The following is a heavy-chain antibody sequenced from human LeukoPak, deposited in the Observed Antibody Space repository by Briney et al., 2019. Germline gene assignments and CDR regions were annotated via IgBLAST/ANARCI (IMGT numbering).Heavy chain of an antibody. V-gene: IGHV3-23*01. Sequence: GGSLRLSCAASGFTFSSYAMSWVRQAPGKGLEWVSAISGSGGSTYYADSVKGRFTISRDNSKNTLYLQMNSLRAEDTAVYYCARDKNSYDLFDYWGQGTLVTVSS. CDR2: ISGSGGST. CDR3: ARDKNSYDLFDY. D-gene: IGHD5-18*01. J-gene: IGHJ4*02. CDR1: GFTFSSYA.